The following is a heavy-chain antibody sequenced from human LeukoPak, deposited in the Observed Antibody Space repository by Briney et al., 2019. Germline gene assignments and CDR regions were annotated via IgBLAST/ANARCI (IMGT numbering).Heavy chain of an antibody. Sequence: ASETLSLTCAVYGGSFSGYYWSWIRQPPGKGLEWIGEINHSGSTNYNPSLKSRVTMSVDTSKNQFSLKLSSVTAADTAVYYCARGHYYDSSGWFDYWGQGTLVTVSS. CDR2: INHSGST. CDR3: ARGHYYDSSGWFDY. J-gene: IGHJ4*02. D-gene: IGHD3-22*01. V-gene: IGHV4-34*01. CDR1: GGSFSGYY.